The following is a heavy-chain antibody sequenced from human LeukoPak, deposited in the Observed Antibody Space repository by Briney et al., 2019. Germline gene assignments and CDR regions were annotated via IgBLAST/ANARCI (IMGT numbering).Heavy chain of an antibody. V-gene: IGHV4-61*08. Sequence: SETLSLTCTVSGGSISSGDYYWSWIRQPPGKGLEWIGYIYYSGSTNYNPSLKSRVTISVDTSKNQFSLKLSSVTAADTAVYYCASGTVTNFDYWGQGTLVTVSS. D-gene: IGHD4-17*01. CDR3: ASGTVTNFDY. CDR2: IYYSGST. CDR1: GGSISSGDYY. J-gene: IGHJ4*02.